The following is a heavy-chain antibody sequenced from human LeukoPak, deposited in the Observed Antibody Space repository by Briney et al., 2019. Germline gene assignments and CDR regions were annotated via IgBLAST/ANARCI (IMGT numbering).Heavy chain of an antibody. CDR1: GYSFTSYL. V-gene: IGHV5-51*01. J-gene: IGHJ4*02. CDR3: AREYWGNLDY. Sequence: GESLKISCQASGYSFTSYLIAWVRQMPGKGLEWMGIIHPGDSSARYSPSFQGQVTVSVDQSITTAYLQWTSLKASDTAMYYCAREYWGNLDYWGQRTLVTVSS. CDR2: IHPGDSSA. D-gene: IGHD7-27*01.